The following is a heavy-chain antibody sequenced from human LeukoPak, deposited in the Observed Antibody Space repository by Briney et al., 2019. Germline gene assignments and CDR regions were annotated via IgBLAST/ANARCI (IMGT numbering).Heavy chain of an antibody. V-gene: IGHV3-64D*09. D-gene: IGHD3-22*01. CDR1: GFTFSSYI. J-gene: IGHJ4*02. CDR2: ITSNGDTT. CDR3: VKDDSYYYDSSGRDS. Sequence: SGGSLRLSCSASGFTFSSYIMHWARQAPGKGLEYVSAITSNGDTTYYEDSVKGRVTISRDNSKNTLYLQMSSLRAEDTAVYYCVKDDSYYYDSSGRDSWGQGTLVTVSS.